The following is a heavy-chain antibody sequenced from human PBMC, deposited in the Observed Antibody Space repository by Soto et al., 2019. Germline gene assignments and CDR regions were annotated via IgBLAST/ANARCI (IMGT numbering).Heavy chain of an antibody. CDR2: IYYSGNT. J-gene: IGHJ4*02. D-gene: IGHD6-13*01. Sequence: SETLSLTCTVSGGSLGSSSYYWGWIRQSPGKGLEWIGNIYYSGNTFYNPSLKSRVTISVDTSKNQIYLHLSAVTAADTAIFYCASIAAPGTTHFDFWGQGTLVTVSS. CDR1: GGSLGSSSYY. V-gene: IGHV4-39*01. CDR3: ASIAAPGTTHFDF.